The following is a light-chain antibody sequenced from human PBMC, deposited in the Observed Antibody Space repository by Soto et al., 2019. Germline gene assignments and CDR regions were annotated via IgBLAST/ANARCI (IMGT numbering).Light chain of an antibody. V-gene: IGLV4-69*02. J-gene: IGLJ2*01. Sequence: QPVLTQSPSASASLGASVKLTCTLSSGHSSYAIAWHQQQPEKGPRYLMKLNSDGSHSKGDGIPDRFSGSSSGAERYLTIASRQSEDEADYYCQTWGTGVVLGGGTKLTVL. CDR2: LNSDGSH. CDR1: SGHSSYA. CDR3: QTWGTGVV.